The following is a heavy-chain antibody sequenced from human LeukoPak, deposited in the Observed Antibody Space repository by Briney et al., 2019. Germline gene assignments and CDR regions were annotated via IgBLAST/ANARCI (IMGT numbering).Heavy chain of an antibody. Sequence: SGGSLRLSCAASGFTFSSYAMHWVRQAPGKGLEWVAVILYDGSNKYYADSVKGRFTISRDNSKNTLYLQMNSLRAEDTAVYYCARDLSNGCFDYWGQGTLVTVSS. V-gene: IGHV3-30-3*01. CDR1: GFTFSSYA. CDR3: ARDLSNGCFDY. J-gene: IGHJ4*02. CDR2: ILYDGSNK. D-gene: IGHD2-2*03.